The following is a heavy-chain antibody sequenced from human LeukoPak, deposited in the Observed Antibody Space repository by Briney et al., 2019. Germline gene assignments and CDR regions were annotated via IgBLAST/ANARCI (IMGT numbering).Heavy chain of an antibody. J-gene: IGHJ6*02. Sequence: ASVKVSCKASGYTFTSYGISWARQAPGQGLEWMGWISAYNGNTNYAQKFQGRVTITADKSTSTAYMELSSLRSEDTAVYYCAREGLREYYYYGMDVWGQGTTVTVSS. D-gene: IGHD5-12*01. CDR2: ISAYNGNT. CDR3: AREGLREYYYYGMDV. V-gene: IGHV1-18*01. CDR1: GYTFTSYG.